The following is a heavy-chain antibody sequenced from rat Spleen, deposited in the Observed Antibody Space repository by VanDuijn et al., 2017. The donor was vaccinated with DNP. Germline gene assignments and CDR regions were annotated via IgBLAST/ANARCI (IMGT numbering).Heavy chain of an antibody. Sequence: EVQLVESGGGLVQPGRSLRLSCAASGFTFSDYYMAWVRQAPKKGLEWVAAISPSGSRPYSPDSVKGRFTISRDTAKSSLYLQMNSLKSEDTATYYCARPNYGGYEGWFAYWGQGTLVTVSS. CDR3: ARPNYGGYEGWFAY. V-gene: IGHV5-7*01. CDR2: ISPSGSRP. J-gene: IGHJ3*01. CDR1: GFTFSDYY. D-gene: IGHD1-11*01.